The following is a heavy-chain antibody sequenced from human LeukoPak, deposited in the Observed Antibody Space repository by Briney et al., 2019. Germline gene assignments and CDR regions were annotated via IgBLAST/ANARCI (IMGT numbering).Heavy chain of an antibody. V-gene: IGHV3-9*01. CDR3: AKCTGGYGDLYYFDY. CDR2: ISWNSGSI. Sequence: GGSLRLSCAASGFTFDDYAMHWVRQAPGKGLEWVSGISWNSGSIGYADSVKGRFTISRDNAKNSLYLQMNSLRAEDTALYYCAKCTGGYGDLYYFDYWGQGTLVTVSS. D-gene: IGHD4-17*01. J-gene: IGHJ4*02. CDR1: GFTFDDYA.